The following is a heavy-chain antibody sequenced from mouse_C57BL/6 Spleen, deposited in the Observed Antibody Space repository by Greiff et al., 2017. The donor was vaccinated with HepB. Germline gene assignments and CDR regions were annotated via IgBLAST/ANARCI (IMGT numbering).Heavy chain of an antibody. CDR1: GYTFTSYG. V-gene: IGHV1-81*01. J-gene: IGHJ2*01. Sequence: VQLQQSGAELARPGASVKLSCKASGYTFTSYGISWVKQRTGQGLEWIGEIYPRSGNTYYNEKFKGKATLTADKSSSTAYMELRSLTSEDSAVYFGARCGYYGSSYDYFDYWGQGTTLTVSS. CDR2: IYPRSGNT. CDR3: ARCGYYGSSYDYFDY. D-gene: IGHD1-1*01.